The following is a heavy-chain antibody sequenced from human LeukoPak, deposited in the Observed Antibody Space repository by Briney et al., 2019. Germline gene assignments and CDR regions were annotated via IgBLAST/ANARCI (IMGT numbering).Heavy chain of an antibody. CDR1: GGYISSTSYL. V-gene: IGHV4-39*02. CDR2: IYHGGRT. J-gene: IGHJ4*02. Sequence: SETLSLTCTVSGGYISSTSYLWGWVRQPPGEGLEWIGSIYHGGRTFYNPSLKSRVTVSADTSKNHISLTVRSVTAADTAVYYCARGRCSSNYWGQGTLVTVSS. CDR3: ARGRCSSNY. D-gene: IGHD6-19*01.